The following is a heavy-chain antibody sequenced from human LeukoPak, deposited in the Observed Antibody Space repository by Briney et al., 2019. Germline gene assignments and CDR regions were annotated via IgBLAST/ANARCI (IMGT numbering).Heavy chain of an antibody. CDR2: IYSMGTT. CDR1: SGSINSYF. Sequence: PSETLSLTCTVSSGSINSYFWGWVRQAPGKGLEWIGRIYSMGTTHYNPSLKSRVTMSIDTSTNQFSLNLRSVTAADTAMYYCGRQGYTASYYFVDYWGRGTLVVVS. J-gene: IGHJ4*02. CDR3: GRQGYTASYYFVDY. V-gene: IGHV4-4*07. D-gene: IGHD1-26*01.